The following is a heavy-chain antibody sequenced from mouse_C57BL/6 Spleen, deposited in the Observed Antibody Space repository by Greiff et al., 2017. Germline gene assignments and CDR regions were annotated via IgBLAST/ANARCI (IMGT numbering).Heavy chain of an antibody. D-gene: IGHD3-2*02. CDR1: GYTFTDYY. Sequence: EVHLQQSGPELVKPGASVKISCKASGYTFTDYYMTWVKQSHGKSLEWIGDINPNNCGHSYNQTFKGKATLTVDKSSSTAYMELRSLTSEDSAVYYCSRGSGYVNFDYWGQGTTLTVSA. CDR2: INPNNCGH. CDR3: SRGSGYVNFDY. J-gene: IGHJ2*01. V-gene: IGHV1-26*01.